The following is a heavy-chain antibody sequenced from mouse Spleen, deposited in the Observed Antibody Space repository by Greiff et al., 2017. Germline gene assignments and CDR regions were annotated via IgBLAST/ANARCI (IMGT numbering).Heavy chain of an antibody. CDR1: GYTFTDYY. V-gene: IGHV1-26*01. J-gene: IGHJ2*01. CDR2: INPNNGDT. D-gene: IGHD2-1*01. CDR3: GSEGYYGPYFDY. Sequence: EVKLQQSGPELVKPGASVKISCKASGYTFTDYYMNWVKQSHGKSLEWIGDINPNNGDTFYNQKFKGKATLTVDKSSSTAHMELLSLTSEDSAVYYCGSEGYYGPYFDYWGQGTTLTVSS.